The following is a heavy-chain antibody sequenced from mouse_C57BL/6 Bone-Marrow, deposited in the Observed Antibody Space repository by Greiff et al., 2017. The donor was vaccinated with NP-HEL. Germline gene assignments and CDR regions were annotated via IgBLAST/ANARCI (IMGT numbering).Heavy chain of an antibody. J-gene: IGHJ2*01. V-gene: IGHV1-87*01. CDR2: GQGLEWIG. Sequence: VQLQQSGPELARPWASVKISCQAFYTFFRRVHFAIRDTNYWMQWVKQRPGQGLEWIGAIYPGNGDTRYNQKFKSKATLTVDKSSSTAYILLSSLTSENSSVYYCASIYYYGSVDYWGQGTTLTVSS. CDR3: SENSSVYYCASIYYYGSVDY. CDR1: YTFFRRVH. D-gene: IGHD1-1*01.